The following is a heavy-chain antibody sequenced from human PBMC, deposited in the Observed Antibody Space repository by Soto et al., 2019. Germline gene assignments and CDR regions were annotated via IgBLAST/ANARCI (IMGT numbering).Heavy chain of an antibody. CDR1: GYSFTSYW. CDR3: ARSRYYYDSSGYYEPHDY. Sequence: GESLKISCKGSGYSFTSYWIGWVRQMPGKGLEWMGIIYPGDSDTRYSPSFQGQVTISADKSISTAYLQWSSLKASDTAMYYCARSRYYYDSSGYYEPHDYWGQGTLVTVSS. V-gene: IGHV5-51*01. D-gene: IGHD3-22*01. CDR2: IYPGDSDT. J-gene: IGHJ4*02.